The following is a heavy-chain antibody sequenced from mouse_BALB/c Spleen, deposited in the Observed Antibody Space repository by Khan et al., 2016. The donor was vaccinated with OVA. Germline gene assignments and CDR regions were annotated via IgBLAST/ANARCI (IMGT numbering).Heavy chain of an antibody. CDR3: ARISSYWYSDV. J-gene: IGHJ1*01. CDR1: GYTFTNYG. V-gene: IGHV9-1*02. Sequence: LVESGPELKKPGETVKLSCKASGYTFTNYGSYWVKQAPGKGLKWRGWINTYTGEPTYADDLKGRFVFSLETSASTVYLQISNLKTEDMTTYYCARISSYWYSDVWGSGTTVTVSS. D-gene: IGHD6-2*01. CDR2: INTYTGEP.